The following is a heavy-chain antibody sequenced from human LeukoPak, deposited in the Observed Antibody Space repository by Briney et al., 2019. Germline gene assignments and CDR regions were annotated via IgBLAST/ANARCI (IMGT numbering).Heavy chain of an antibody. CDR2: IYDSGST. Sequence: SETLSLTCTVSGGCLSGHYWTWIRQPPGKGLEWIGYIYDSGSTTYNPSLKSRVTISVDTSKNQFSLKLSSVTAADTAVYYCARGGVLKSVDYWGQGTLVTVSS. J-gene: IGHJ4*02. D-gene: IGHD3-16*01. CDR1: GGCLSGHY. V-gene: IGHV4-59*11. CDR3: ARGGVLKSVDY.